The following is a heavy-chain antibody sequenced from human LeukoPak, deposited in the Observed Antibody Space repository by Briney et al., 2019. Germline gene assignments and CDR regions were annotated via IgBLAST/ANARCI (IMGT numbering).Heavy chain of an antibody. D-gene: IGHD5-18*01. Sequence: GRSLRLSCAASGFTFSSYGMHWVRQAPGKGLEWVAVIWYDGSNKYYADSVKGRFTISRDNSKNTLYLQMNSLRAEDTAVYYCARDARYSYGNYYYYGMDVWGQGTTVTVSS. V-gene: IGHV3-33*01. J-gene: IGHJ6*02. CDR3: ARDARYSYGNYYYYGMDV. CDR1: GFTFSSYG. CDR2: IWYDGSNK.